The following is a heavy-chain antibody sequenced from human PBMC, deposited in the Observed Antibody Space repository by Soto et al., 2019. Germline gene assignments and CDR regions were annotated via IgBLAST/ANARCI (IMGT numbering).Heavy chain of an antibody. CDR1: GFTFSSYA. CDR2: ISSNGGST. V-gene: IGHV3-64*01. J-gene: IGHJ6*03. Sequence: GGALRLSCAASGFTFSSYAMHWVRQAPGKGLEYVSAISSNGGSTYYANSVKGRFTISRDNSKNTLYLQMGSLRAEDMAVYYCARDREILRIYYSTDFSGTGTIGTGSS. CDR3: ARDREILRIYYSTDF.